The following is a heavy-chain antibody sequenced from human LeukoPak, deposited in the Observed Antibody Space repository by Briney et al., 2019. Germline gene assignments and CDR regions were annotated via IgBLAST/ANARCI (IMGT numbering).Heavy chain of an antibody. V-gene: IGHV1-69*13. Sequence: SVKVSCKASGYTFTSYYMHWVRQAPGQGLEWMGGIIPIFGTANYAQKFQGRVTITADESTSTAYMELSSLRSEDTAVYYCARDRYSSGWVDAFDIWGQGTMVTVSS. D-gene: IGHD6-19*01. CDR3: ARDRYSSGWVDAFDI. CDR2: IIPIFGTA. J-gene: IGHJ3*02. CDR1: GYTFTSYY.